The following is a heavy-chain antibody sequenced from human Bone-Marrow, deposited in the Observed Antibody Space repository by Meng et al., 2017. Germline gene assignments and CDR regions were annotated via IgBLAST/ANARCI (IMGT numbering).Heavy chain of an antibody. D-gene: IGHD6-6*01. CDR2: ISYSGST. J-gene: IGHJ4*02. V-gene: IGHV4-59*01. Sequence: QAQLRESGPGLVKPSETLSLTCTVSSGSINSYFWSWIRQPPGKGPEWIGYISYSGSTNYNPSLKSRVTISVDTSKNQFSLKLSSVTAADTAVYYCARAIATRPDVFDYWGQGTLVTVSS. CDR1: SGSINSYF. CDR3: ARAIATRPDVFDY.